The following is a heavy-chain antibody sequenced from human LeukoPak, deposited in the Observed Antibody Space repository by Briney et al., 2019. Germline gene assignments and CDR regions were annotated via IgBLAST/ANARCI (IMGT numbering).Heavy chain of an antibody. CDR2: IKQDGSEK. D-gene: IGHD6-19*01. Sequence: GGSLRLSCAASGFTFSSYWMSWVRQAPGKGPEWVANIKQDGSEKYYVDSVKGRFTISRDNAKNSLYLQMNSLRAEDTAVYYCAREQYSSGWLYEGLYYMDVWGKGTTVTVSS. CDR3: AREQYSSGWLYEGLYYMDV. V-gene: IGHV3-7*01. J-gene: IGHJ6*03. CDR1: GFTFSSYW.